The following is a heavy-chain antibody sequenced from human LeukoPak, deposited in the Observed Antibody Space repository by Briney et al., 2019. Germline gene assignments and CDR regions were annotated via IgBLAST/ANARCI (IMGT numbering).Heavy chain of an antibody. V-gene: IGHV3-21*01. CDR3: AGTYGDDPSNFDY. Sequence: GGSLRLSCAASGFIFSTYDMNWVRQAPGKGLEWVSSISSSSSYIYYADSVKGRFTISRDNAKNSLYLQMNSLRAEDTAVYYCAGTYGDDPSNFDYWGQGTLVTVSS. J-gene: IGHJ4*02. CDR1: GFIFSTYD. CDR2: ISSSSSYI. D-gene: IGHD4-17*01.